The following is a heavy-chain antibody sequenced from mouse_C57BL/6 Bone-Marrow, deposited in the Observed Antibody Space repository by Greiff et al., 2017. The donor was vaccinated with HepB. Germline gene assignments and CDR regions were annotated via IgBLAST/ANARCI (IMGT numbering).Heavy chain of an antibody. CDR2: IKPSNGGT. V-gene: IGHV1-53*01. Sequence: QVQLQQPGTELVKPGASVKLSCKASGYTFTSYWMHWVKQRPGQGLEWIGNIKPSNGGTNYNEKFKSKATLTVDKSYSTAYMHLSSLTSEDSAVYLCAREGKSNYAFDYWGQGTTLTVSS. J-gene: IGHJ2*01. D-gene: IGHD2-5*01. CDR1: GYTFTSYW. CDR3: AREGKSNYAFDY.